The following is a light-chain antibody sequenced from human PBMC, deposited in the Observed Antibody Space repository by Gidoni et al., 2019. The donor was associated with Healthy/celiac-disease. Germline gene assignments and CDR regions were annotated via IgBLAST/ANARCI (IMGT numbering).Light chain of an antibody. CDR1: SSDVGGYNY. CDR3: SSYTSSSTSV. CDR2: EVS. V-gene: IGLV2-14*01. Sequence: QSALTQPASVSGSPGQSITISCTGTSSDVGGYNYVFWYQQHPGKAPKLMIYEVSNRPSGVSNRFSGSKSGNTASLTISGLQAEDEADYYCSSYTSSSTSVFGTGTKVTVL. J-gene: IGLJ1*01.